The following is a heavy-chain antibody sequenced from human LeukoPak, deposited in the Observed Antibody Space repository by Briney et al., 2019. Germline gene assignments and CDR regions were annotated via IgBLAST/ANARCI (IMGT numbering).Heavy chain of an antibody. J-gene: IGHJ3*02. Sequence: PGGSLRLSCAASGFTFSSYWMHWVRQAPGKGLVWVSRINSDGSSTSYADSVKGRFTISRDNAKNTLYLQMNSLRAEDTAVYYCAREGLTTEQLPDAFDIWGQGTMVTVSS. CDR1: GFTFSSYW. CDR2: INSDGSST. CDR3: AREGLTTEQLPDAFDI. V-gene: IGHV3-74*01. D-gene: IGHD4-17*01.